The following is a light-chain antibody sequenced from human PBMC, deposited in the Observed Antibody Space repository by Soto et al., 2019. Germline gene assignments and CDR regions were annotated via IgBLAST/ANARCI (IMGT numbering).Light chain of an antibody. Sequence: QPVLTQSPSASASLGASVKLTCTLSSGHSSYAIAWHQQQPEKGPRYLMKLNSDGSHNKGDGIPDRFSGSSSGAERYLTISSPQSEDESDYYCQTWVTGIYVFGTGTKVTVL. CDR1: SGHSSYA. CDR3: QTWVTGIYV. V-gene: IGLV4-69*01. CDR2: LNSDGSH. J-gene: IGLJ1*01.